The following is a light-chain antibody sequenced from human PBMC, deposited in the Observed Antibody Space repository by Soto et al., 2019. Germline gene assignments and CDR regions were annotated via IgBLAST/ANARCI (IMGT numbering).Light chain of an antibody. CDR3: QQSYTTPRT. V-gene: IGKV1-39*01. Sequence: DIQMTQSPSSLSASVGDRVTITCRPSQSISSYLNWYQQKPGKAPKLLIYAASSLQSGVPSRFSGSGSGTDFTLTISSLQPEEFATYYCQQSYTTPRTFGQGTKVEIK. J-gene: IGKJ1*01. CDR1: QSISSY. CDR2: AAS.